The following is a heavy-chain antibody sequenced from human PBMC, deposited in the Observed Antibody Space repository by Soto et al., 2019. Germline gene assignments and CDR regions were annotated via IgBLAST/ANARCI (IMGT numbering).Heavy chain of an antibody. CDR1: GGSISSYY. J-gene: IGHJ1*01. V-gene: IGHV4-59*01. Sequence: SETLSLTCTVSGGSISSYYWSWIRQPPGKGLEWIGYIYYSGSTNYNPSLKSRVTISVDTSKNQFSLKLSSVTAADTAGYYCARGLGGSYSSSWYGYFQHWGQGTLVTVSS. D-gene: IGHD6-13*01. CDR2: IYYSGST. CDR3: ARGLGGSYSSSWYGYFQH.